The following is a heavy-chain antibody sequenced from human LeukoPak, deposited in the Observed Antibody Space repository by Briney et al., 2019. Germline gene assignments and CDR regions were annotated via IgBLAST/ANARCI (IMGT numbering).Heavy chain of an antibody. Sequence: GRSLRLSCAASGFTFSSYGMHWVRQAPGKGLEWVAVIWYDGSNKYYADSVKGRFTISRDNSKNTLYLQMNSLRAEDTAVYYCAREGDGDCFDYWGQGTLVTVSS. CDR1: GFTFSSYG. J-gene: IGHJ4*02. V-gene: IGHV3-33*01. CDR3: AREGDGDCFDY. D-gene: IGHD4-17*01. CDR2: IWYDGSNK.